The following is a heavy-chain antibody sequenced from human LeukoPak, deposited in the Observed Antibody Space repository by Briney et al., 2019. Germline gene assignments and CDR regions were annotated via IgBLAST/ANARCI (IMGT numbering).Heavy chain of an antibody. CDR3: AREIYDAPAFDI. V-gene: IGHV3-11*04. CDR1: GFTFSDYY. J-gene: IGHJ3*02. D-gene: IGHD4/OR15-4a*01. CDR2: ISSNGSTI. Sequence: GRSLRLSCAAAGFTFSDYYVSWVRQDPGKGLEWGSYISSNGSTIYYADSVKGRFTFSRDNAKNSLYLQMNSLRAEDTAVYYCAREIYDAPAFDIWGQGTMVTVSS.